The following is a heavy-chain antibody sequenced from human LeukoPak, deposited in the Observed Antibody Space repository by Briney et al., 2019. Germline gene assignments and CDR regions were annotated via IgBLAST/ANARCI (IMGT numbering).Heavy chain of an antibody. CDR3: ARGARSYDS. Sequence: SETLSLTCTVSAGSISSYHWSWIRQPPGKGLEWIGYISYSGGTNYNPSLKSRVTISVDASKNQFSLEVRSVTAADTATYYCARGARSYDSCGQGILVTVSS. J-gene: IGHJ4*02. CDR2: ISYSGGT. V-gene: IGHV4-59*01. CDR1: AGSISSYH.